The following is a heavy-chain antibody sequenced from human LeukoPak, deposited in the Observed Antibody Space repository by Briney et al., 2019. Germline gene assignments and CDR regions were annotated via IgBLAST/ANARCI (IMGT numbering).Heavy chain of an antibody. J-gene: IGHJ6*03. CDR2: ISATSTYI. CDR1: GFTFSSYS. V-gene: IGHV3-21*01. CDR3: ARDVYYYMDV. Sequence: PGGSLRLSCAASGFTFSSYSMNWVRQAPGKGLEWVSSISATSTYIYYADSVQGRFTISRDNAKNSLYLQMNSLRAEDTAEYYCARDVYYYMDVWGVGTTVTVSS.